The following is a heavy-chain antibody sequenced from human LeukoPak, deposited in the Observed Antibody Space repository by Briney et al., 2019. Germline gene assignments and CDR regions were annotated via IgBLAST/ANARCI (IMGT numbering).Heavy chain of an antibody. CDR3: AKPPGSSGYYYNWFDP. D-gene: IGHD3-22*01. CDR1: GFTFSSYA. CDR2: ISGSGGST. Sequence: GGSLRLSCAASGFTFSSYAMSWVRQAPGKGLEWVSAISGSGGSTYYADFVKGRFTISRDNYKNTLYLQMNSLRAEDTAVYYCAKPPGSSGYYYNWFDPWGQGTLVTVSS. J-gene: IGHJ5*02. V-gene: IGHV3-23*01.